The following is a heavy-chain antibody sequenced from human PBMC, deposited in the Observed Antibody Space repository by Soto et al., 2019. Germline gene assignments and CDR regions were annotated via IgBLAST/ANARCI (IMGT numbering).Heavy chain of an antibody. Sequence: GGSLRLSCAASGFTFSDYSVNWVRQAPGKGLEWASSISSTSTFIYYADSVRGRFTISGDNAKNSLYLQMNSLRAEDTAAYYCTRVYGDYGTLSDYWGRGTLVTVSS. CDR1: GFTFSDYS. CDR2: ISSTSTFI. J-gene: IGHJ4*02. CDR3: TRVYGDYGTLSDY. D-gene: IGHD4-17*01. V-gene: IGHV3-21*01.